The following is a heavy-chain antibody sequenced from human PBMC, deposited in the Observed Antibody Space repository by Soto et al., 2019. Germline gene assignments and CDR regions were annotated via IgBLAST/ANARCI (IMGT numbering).Heavy chain of an antibody. CDR3: AREGDSGGRAGVFDS. V-gene: IGHV3-30-3*01. CDR2: ISHDGNHN. CDR1: GFTFSTYP. D-gene: IGHD6-19*01. Sequence: QVQLVESGGGVVQPGRSLTLSCAASGFTFSTYPMHWVRQAPGKGLEWVTVISHDGNHNNYADSVRDRFTISRDNTRNRLYLQRNSLRPEDASVYYCAREGDSGGRAGVFDSWGQGTLVTVSS. J-gene: IGHJ4*02.